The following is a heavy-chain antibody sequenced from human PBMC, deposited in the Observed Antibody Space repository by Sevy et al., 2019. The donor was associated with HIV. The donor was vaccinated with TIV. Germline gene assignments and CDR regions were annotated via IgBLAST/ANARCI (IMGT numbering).Heavy chain of an antibody. Sequence: GGSLRLSCAASGFTFSSYAMSWVRQAPGKGLEWVSAISGSGGSTCYADSVKGRFTISRDNSKNTLYLQMNSLRAEDTAVYYCAKYYYRSGSYYNEQPGQAGLFALDIWGQGTMVTVSS. V-gene: IGHV3-23*01. J-gene: IGHJ3*02. CDR1: GFTFSSYA. CDR3: AKYYYRSGSYYNEQPGQAGLFALDI. D-gene: IGHD3-10*01. CDR2: ISGSGGST.